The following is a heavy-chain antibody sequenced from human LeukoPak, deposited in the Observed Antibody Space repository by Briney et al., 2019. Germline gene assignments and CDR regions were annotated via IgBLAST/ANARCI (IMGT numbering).Heavy chain of an antibody. J-gene: IGHJ4*02. D-gene: IGHD3-10*01. Sequence: TGGSLRLSCAASGFTFSSYSMNWVRQAPGKGLEWVSSISSSSSYIYYADSVKGRFTISRDNAKNSLYLQMNSLRAEDTAVYYCARGAPLKHYYGSGSYYNIFDYWGQGTLVTVSS. CDR1: GFTFSSYS. CDR2: ISSSSSYI. CDR3: ARGAPLKHYYGSGSYYNIFDY. V-gene: IGHV3-21*01.